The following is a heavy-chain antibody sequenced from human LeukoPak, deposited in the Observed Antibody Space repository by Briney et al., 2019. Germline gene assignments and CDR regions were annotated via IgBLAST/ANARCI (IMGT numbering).Heavy chain of an antibody. J-gene: IGHJ4*02. Sequence: GGSLRLSCAASGFTFSSYAMHWVRQAPGKGLEWVAVISYDGSNKYYADSVKGRFTISRDNSKNTPYLQMNSLRAEDTAVYYCATHTAMDDYFDYWGQGTLVTVSS. CDR2: ISYDGSNK. V-gene: IGHV3-30-3*01. CDR3: ATHTAMDDYFDY. CDR1: GFTFSSYA. D-gene: IGHD5-18*01.